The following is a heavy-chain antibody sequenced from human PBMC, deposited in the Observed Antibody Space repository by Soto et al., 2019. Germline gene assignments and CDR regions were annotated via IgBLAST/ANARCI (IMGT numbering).Heavy chain of an antibody. D-gene: IGHD4-4*01. Sequence: SETLSLTCIVSGGSISSYYWSWIRQPPGKGLEWIGYIYYSGSTNYNPSLKSRVTISVDTSENQFSLKLSSVTAADTAVYYCARTVTTDYYYYYMDVWGKGTTVTVSS. V-gene: IGHV4-59*08. CDR3: ARTVTTDYYYYYMDV. CDR2: IYYSGST. CDR1: GGSISSYY. J-gene: IGHJ6*03.